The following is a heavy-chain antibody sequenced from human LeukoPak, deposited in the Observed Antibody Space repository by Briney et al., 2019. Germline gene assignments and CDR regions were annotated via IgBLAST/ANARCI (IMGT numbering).Heavy chain of an antibody. CDR3: ERSYCGGDCSNGYYYYGMDV. CDR2: MNPNSGNT. D-gene: IGHD2-21*02. CDR1: GYTFTSYD. J-gene: IGHJ6*02. V-gene: IGHV1-8*01. Sequence: ASVKVSCKASGYTFTSYDINWVRQATGQGLEWMGWMNPNSGNTGYAQKFQGRVTMTRNTSISTAYMELSSLRSEDTAVYYCERSYCGGDCSNGYYYYGMDVWGQGTTVTVSS.